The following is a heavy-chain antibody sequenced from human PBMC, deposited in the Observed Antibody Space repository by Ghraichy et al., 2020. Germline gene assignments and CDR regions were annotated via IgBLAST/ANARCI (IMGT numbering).Heavy chain of an antibody. Sequence: LSLTCAASGFTFTDYWMNWVRQAPGKGLEWVANINQDGKEKYYVNAVKGRFTISRDNAESSVFLQMNSLRVEDTAVYYCAKADWGSVDSWGRGTLVTVSS. CDR3: AKADWGSVDS. V-gene: IGHV3-7*01. CDR1: GFTFTDYW. D-gene: IGHD7-27*01. CDR2: INQDGKEK. J-gene: IGHJ4*02.